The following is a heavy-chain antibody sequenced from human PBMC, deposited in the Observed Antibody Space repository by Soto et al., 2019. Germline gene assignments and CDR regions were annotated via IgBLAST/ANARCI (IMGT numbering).Heavy chain of an antibody. CDR1: GFTFSSYG. CDR3: AKDHSRSSGNPRLGY. Sequence: QVQLVESGGGVVQPGRSLRLSCAASGFTFSSYGMHWVRQAPGKGLEWVAVISYDGSNKYYADSVKGRFTISRDNSKNTLYLQMNSLRAEDTAVYYCAKDHSRSSGNPRLGYWGQGTLVTVSS. J-gene: IGHJ4*02. V-gene: IGHV3-30*18. CDR2: ISYDGSNK. D-gene: IGHD3-22*01.